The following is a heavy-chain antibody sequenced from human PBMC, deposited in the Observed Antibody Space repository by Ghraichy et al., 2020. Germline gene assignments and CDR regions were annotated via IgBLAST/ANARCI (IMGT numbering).Heavy chain of an antibody. V-gene: IGHV3-7*01. CDR3: VADVGWYFHY. J-gene: IGHJ4*02. CDR2: MKQDGSDR. D-gene: IGHD6-19*01. CDR1: GFTSKTYW. Sequence: LSLTCTVSGFTSKTYWMHWVRQAPGEGLEWVATMKQDGSDRHYVDSVKGRFTISRDNAENSLYLQMNSLRAEDTAVYYCVADVGWYFHYWGQGILVTVSS.